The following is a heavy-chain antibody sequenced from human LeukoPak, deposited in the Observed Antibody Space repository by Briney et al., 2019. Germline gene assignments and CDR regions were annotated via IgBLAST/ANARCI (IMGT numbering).Heavy chain of an antibody. CDR1: GGSISSHY. CDR3: ARGGATGDRYYYMDV. V-gene: IGHV4-59*11. D-gene: IGHD7-27*01. CDR2: IYYSGST. J-gene: IGHJ6*03. Sequence: SETLSLTCTVSGGSISSHYWSWIRQPPGKGLEWIGYIYYSGSTNYNPSLKSRATISVDTSKNQFSLKLSSVTAADTAVYYCARGGATGDRYYYMDVWGKGTTVTVSS.